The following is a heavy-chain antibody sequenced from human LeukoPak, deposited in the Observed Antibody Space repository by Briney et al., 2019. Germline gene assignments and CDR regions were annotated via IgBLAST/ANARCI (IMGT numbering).Heavy chain of an antibody. CDR1: GYTFTDYY. V-gene: IGHV1-2*02. J-gene: IGHJ4*02. Sequence: GASVKVSCKASGYTFTDYYVHWVRQAPGQGLEWMGWFNPNSGGTNYAQKFQGRVTMTRDTSISTAYMELSGLTVDDTAVYYCARDEVGPFDYWGQGTLVTVSS. CDR3: ARDEVGPFDY. CDR2: FNPNSGGT. D-gene: IGHD1-26*01.